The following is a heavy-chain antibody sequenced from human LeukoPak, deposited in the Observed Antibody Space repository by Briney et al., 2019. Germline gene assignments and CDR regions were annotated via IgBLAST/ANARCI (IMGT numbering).Heavy chain of an antibody. D-gene: IGHD3-10*01. CDR2: TYYSGST. J-gene: IGHJ6*04. CDR3: ARGEEVRGVIVSYYYYGMDV. Sequence: SQTLSLTCTVSGGSISSGGYYWSWIRQHPGKGLEWIGYTYYSGSTYYNPSLKSRVTISVDTSKNQFSLKLSSVTAADTAVYYCARGEEVRGVIVSYYYYGMDVWGKGTTVTVSS. CDR1: GGSISSGGYY. V-gene: IGHV4-31*03.